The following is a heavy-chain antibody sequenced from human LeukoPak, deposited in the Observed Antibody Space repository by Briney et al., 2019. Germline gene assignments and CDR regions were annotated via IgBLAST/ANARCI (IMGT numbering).Heavy chain of an antibody. Sequence: SETLSLTCTVSGGSISSYYWSWIRQPPGKGLEWIGYIYYSGSTNYNPSLKSRVTISVDTSKNQFSLKLSSVTAADTAVYYCARSPITVRNRFFDYWGQGTLVTVSS. CDR2: IYYSGST. CDR1: GGSISSYY. J-gene: IGHJ4*02. V-gene: IGHV4-59*01. CDR3: ARSPITVRNRFFDY. D-gene: IGHD4-17*01.